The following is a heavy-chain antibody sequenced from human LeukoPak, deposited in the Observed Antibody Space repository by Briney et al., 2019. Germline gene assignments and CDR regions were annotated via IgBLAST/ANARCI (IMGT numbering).Heavy chain of an antibody. CDR3: ARVGSHGIVVGY. D-gene: IGHD2-2*01. CDR2: INPSGGST. V-gene: IGHV1-46*01. J-gene: IGHJ4*02. Sequence: GASVKVSCKASGYTFTSYYMHWVRQAPGQGLKWMGIINPSGGSTSYAQKFQGRVTMTRDTSTSTVYMELSSLRSEDTAVYYCARVGSHGIVVGYWGQGTLVTVSS. CDR1: GYTFTSYY.